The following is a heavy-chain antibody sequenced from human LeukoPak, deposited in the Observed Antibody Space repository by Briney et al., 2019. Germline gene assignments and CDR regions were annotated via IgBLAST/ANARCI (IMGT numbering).Heavy chain of an antibody. D-gene: IGHD3-3*01. CDR1: GDSVSSNSAA. J-gene: IGHJ6*03. Sequence: SQTLSLTCAISGDSVSSNSAAWNWIRQSPSRGLEWLGRTYYRSEWYNDYAVSVKSRITINPDTSKNQFSLQLSSVTAADTAVYYCARSGFWRSYYMDVWGKGTTVTVSS. CDR2: TYYRSEWYN. V-gene: IGHV6-1*01. CDR3: ARSGFWRSYYMDV.